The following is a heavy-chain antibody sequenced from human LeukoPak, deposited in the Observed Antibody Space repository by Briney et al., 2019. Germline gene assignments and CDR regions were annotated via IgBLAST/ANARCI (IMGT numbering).Heavy chain of an antibody. D-gene: IGHD3-3*01. CDR3: ARGAEYYAIWRGYAGYSDY. CDR2: IYHRGST. Sequence: SETLSLTCTVSGYSISNGYYWGWIRQPPGKGLEWVGSIYHRGSTYYNPSLGSRVTISLDRSKKKFSLKLTSVTAADTAVYFCARGAEYYAIWRGYAGYSDYWGQGISVTVSS. V-gene: IGHV4-38-2*02. J-gene: IGHJ4*02. CDR1: GYSISNGYY.